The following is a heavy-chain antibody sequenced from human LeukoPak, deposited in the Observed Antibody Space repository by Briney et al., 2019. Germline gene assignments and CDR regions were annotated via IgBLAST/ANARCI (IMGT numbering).Heavy chain of an antibody. D-gene: IGHD6-19*01. Sequence: GASVTVSCKASGYTFSGYYMHWVRQAPGQGLEWMGWINPDSGDTKYAQKFQGRVTMTRDTSINTAFMELSSLIFDDKAVYYCARDQGSSGWSDFDYWGQGTLVTVSS. CDR1: GYTFSGYY. CDR3: ARDQGSSGWSDFDY. J-gene: IGHJ4*02. V-gene: IGHV1-2*02. CDR2: INPDSGDT.